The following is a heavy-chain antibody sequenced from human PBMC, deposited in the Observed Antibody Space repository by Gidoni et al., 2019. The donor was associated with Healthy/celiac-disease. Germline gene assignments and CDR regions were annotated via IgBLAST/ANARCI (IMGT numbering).Heavy chain of an antibody. J-gene: IGHJ6*02. CDR1: GFSLRNARMG. Sequence: QVTFTESGPVLVKPTETLTLTCTVSGFSLRNARMGVSWIRQPPGKALEWLAHIFSNDEKSYSTSLKSRLTISKDTSKSQVVLTMTNMDPVDTATYYCARIPLNYYYYGMDVWGQGTTVTVSS. CDR3: ARIPLNYYYYGMDV. CDR2: IFSNDEK. V-gene: IGHV2-26*01.